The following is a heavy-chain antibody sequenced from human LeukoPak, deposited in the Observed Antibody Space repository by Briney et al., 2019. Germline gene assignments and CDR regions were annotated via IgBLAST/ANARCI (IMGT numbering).Heavy chain of an antibody. J-gene: IGHJ4*02. CDR2: IRSKAYGGTT. Sequence: PGGSLRLSCTASGFTFGDYAMSWFRQAPGKGLEWVGFIRSKAYGGTTEYAASVKGRFTISRDDSKSIAYLQMNSLKTEDTAVYYCTREGGSCSSTSCYLNYDILTGYYIPPDYWGQGTLVTVSS. D-gene: IGHD3-9*01. CDR1: GFTFGDYA. V-gene: IGHV3-49*03. CDR3: TREGGSCSSTSCYLNYDILTGYYIPPDY.